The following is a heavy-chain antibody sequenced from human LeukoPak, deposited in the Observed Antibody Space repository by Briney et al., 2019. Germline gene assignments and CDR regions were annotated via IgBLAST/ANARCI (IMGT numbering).Heavy chain of an antibody. D-gene: IGHD6-6*01. J-gene: IGHJ6*03. Sequence: PGGSLRLSCAASGFTFSSYWMSWVRPAPGKGLEWVANIKQDGSEKYYVDSVKGRFTISRDKAKNSLYLQMNSLRAEDTAVYYCARSQSVDSSSSVWGDYYYYMDVWGKGTTVTVSS. CDR1: GFTFSSYW. CDR2: IKQDGSEK. CDR3: ARSQSVDSSSSVWGDYYYYMDV. V-gene: IGHV3-7*01.